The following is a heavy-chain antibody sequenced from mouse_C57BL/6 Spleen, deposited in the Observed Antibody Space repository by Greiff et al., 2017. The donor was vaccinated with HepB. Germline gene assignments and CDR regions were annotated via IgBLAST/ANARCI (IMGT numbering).Heavy chain of an antibody. CDR2: IYPGDGDT. CDR1: GYAFSSSW. Sequence: VQLQQSGPELVKPGASVKISCKASGYAFSSSWMNWVKQRPGKGLEWIGRIYPGDGDTNYNGKFKGKATLTADKSSSTAYMQLSSLTSEDSAVYFCARRGASYLDYWGQGTTLTVSS. D-gene: IGHD6-1*01. V-gene: IGHV1-82*01. CDR3: ARRGASYLDY. J-gene: IGHJ2*01.